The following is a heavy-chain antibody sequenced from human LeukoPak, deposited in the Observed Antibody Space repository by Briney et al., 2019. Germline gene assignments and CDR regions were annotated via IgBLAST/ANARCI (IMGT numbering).Heavy chain of an antibody. CDR1: GGSISSYY. Sequence: PSETLSLTCTVSGGSISSYYWSWIRQPPGEGLEWIGYIYYSGSTNYNPSLKSRVTISVDTSKNQFSLKLSSVTAADTAVYYCAREQRGGAFDIWGQGTMVTVSS. V-gene: IGHV4-59*01. CDR3: AREQRGGAFDI. J-gene: IGHJ3*02. CDR2: IYYSGST. D-gene: IGHD5-24*01.